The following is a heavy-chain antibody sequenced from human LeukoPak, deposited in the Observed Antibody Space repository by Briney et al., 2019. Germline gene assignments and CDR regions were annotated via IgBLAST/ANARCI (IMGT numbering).Heavy chain of an antibody. CDR2: INPSGGST. J-gene: IGHJ4*02. D-gene: IGHD3-3*01. CDR3: ARDFGVVRSEYYFDY. CDR1: GYTFTSYY. V-gene: IGHV1-46*01. Sequence: ASVKVSCKASGYTFTSYYMHWVRQAPGQGLEWMGIINPSGGSTSYAQKFQGRVTMTRDTYTSTVYMELSSLRSEDTAVYYCARDFGVVRSEYYFDYWGQGTLVTVSS.